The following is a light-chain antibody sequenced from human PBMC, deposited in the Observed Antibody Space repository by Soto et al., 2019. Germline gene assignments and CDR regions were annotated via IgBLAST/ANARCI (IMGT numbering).Light chain of an antibody. V-gene: IGLV2-14*01. CDR1: SSDVGGYNY. CDR2: DVS. Sequence: QSALTQPASVNGSPGQSITISCTGTSSDVGGYNYVSWYQQHPGKAPKLMIYDVSNRPSGVSNRFSGSKSGNTASLTISGLQAEDEADYYCSSYTSSSTPVVFGGGTKVTVL. CDR3: SSYTSSSTPVV. J-gene: IGLJ2*01.